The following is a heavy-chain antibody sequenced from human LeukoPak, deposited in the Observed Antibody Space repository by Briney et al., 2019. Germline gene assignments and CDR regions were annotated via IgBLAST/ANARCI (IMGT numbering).Heavy chain of an antibody. V-gene: IGHV4-59*01. Sequence: SETLSLTCTVSGGSISSYYWSWIRQPPGKGLEWIGYIYYSGSTNYNPSLKSRVTISVDTSKNQFSLRLSSVTAADTAVYYCARGWTQDAFDIWGQGTMVTVSS. CDR2: IYYSGST. CDR3: ARGWTQDAFDI. J-gene: IGHJ3*02. CDR1: GGSISSYY. D-gene: IGHD1-1*01.